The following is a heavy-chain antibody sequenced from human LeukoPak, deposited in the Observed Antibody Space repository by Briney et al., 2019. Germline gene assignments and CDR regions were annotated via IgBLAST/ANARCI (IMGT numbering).Heavy chain of an antibody. CDR2: IYYSGST. CDR3: ARRATVGAFDY. J-gene: IGHJ4*02. D-gene: IGHD4-11*01. Sequence: PSEALSLTCTVSGGSISSGGYYWSWIRQHPGKGLEWIGYIYYSGSTNYNPSLKSRVTISVDTSKNQFSLKLSSVTAADTAVYYCARRATVGAFDYWGQGTLVTVSS. V-gene: IGHV4-61*08. CDR1: GGSISSGGYY.